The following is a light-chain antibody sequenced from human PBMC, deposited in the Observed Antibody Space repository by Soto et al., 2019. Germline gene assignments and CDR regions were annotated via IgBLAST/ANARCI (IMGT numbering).Light chain of an antibody. V-gene: IGLV2-14*01. J-gene: IGLJ2*01. CDR2: EVS. CDR1: SSDIGGHNY. CDR3: SSYTTPSTVI. Sequence: QSALTQPASVSGSPGQSITVSCTGTSSDIGGHNYVSWYQQHPGKVPKLIIYEVSNRPSGVSNRFSGSKSGNTASLTVSGLQAEDEADYYCSSYTTPSTVIFGGGTKLTGL.